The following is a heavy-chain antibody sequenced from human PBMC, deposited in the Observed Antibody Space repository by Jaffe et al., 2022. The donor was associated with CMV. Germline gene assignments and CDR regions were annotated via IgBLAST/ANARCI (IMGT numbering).Heavy chain of an antibody. CDR3: ARDREPYYYDSSGPGPYNNRAEYFQH. Sequence: QVQLVQSGAEVKKPGSSVKVSCKASGGTFSSYAISWVRQAPGQGLEWMGGIIPIFGTANYAQKFQGRVTITADESTSTAYMELSSLRSEDTAVYYCARDREPYYYDSSGPGPYNNRAEYFQHWGQGTLVTVSS. CDR2: IIPIFGTA. CDR1: GGTFSSYA. J-gene: IGHJ1*01. D-gene: IGHD3-22*01. V-gene: IGHV1-69*01.